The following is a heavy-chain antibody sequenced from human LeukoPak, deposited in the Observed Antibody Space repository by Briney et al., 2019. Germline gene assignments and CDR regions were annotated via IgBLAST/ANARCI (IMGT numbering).Heavy chain of an antibody. CDR3: ARDDYGDYGLLDY. J-gene: IGHJ4*02. CDR1: GFTFSSYA. Sequence: PGGSLRLSCAASGFTFSSYAMSWVRQAPGKGLEWVSAISGSGGSTYYADSVKGRFTISRDNSKNTLYLQMNSLRAEDTAVYYCARDDYGDYGLLDYWGQGTLVTVSS. V-gene: IGHV3-23*01. D-gene: IGHD4-17*01. CDR2: ISGSGGST.